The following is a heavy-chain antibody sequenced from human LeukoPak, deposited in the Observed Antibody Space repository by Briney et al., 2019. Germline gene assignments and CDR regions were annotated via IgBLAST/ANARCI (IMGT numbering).Heavy chain of an antibody. CDR2: ISTSSIYI. CDR1: GFTFSSYS. CDR3: RVDSSGYGLHWGLDY. D-gene: IGHD3-22*01. Sequence: GGSLRLSCAASGFTFSSYSMNWVRQAPGKGLEWVSFISTSSIYIYYADSVKGRFTISRDNAKNSLYLQMNSLRAEDTAVYCVRVDSSGYGLHWGLDYWGQGTLVTVSS. V-gene: IGHV3-21*01. J-gene: IGHJ4*02.